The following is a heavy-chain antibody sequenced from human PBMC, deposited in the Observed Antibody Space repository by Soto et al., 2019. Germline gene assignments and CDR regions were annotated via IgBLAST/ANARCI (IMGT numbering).Heavy chain of an antibody. V-gene: IGHV1-18*01. CDR3: ARDMVVTGYYYYMDV. CDR1: GYTFNSYG. CDR2: ISAYNGNT. D-gene: IGHD1-20*01. J-gene: IGHJ6*03. Sequence: ASVKVSCKASGYTFNSYGISWVRQAPGQGLEWMGWISAYNGNTNYAQKLQGRVTMTTDTSTSTAYMELRSLRSDDTAVYYCARDMVVTGYYYYMDVWGKGTTVTVSS.